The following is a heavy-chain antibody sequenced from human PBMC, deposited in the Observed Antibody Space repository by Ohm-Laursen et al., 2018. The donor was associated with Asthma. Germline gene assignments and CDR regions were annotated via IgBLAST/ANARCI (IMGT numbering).Heavy chain of an antibody. D-gene: IGHD2-2*01. CDR2: IYYTGST. J-gene: IGHJ5*02. V-gene: IGHV4-59*01. Sequence: PSQTLSLTCTVSGASISSYYWSWFRQPPGKGLEWIGYIYYTGSTTYNPSLKSRVAMAVDTAKNEISLKLSSVTAADTAVYYCAREGCRSSSCESRHNWYDPWGQGTLVTVSS. CDR3: AREGCRSSSCESRHNWYDP. CDR1: GASISSYY.